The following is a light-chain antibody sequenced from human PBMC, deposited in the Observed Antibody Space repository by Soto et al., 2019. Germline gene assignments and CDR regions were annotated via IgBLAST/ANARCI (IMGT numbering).Light chain of an antibody. CDR2: GAS. Sequence: EIVMTQSPATLSVSPVERATLSCMASQSVSSNLAWYQQKPGQAPRLLLYGASARATGVPARFSGSGSGTQFTLTISSLQAEDVAVYYCQQYYSTPRTFGQGTKVDIK. CDR1: QSVSSN. CDR3: QQYYSTPRT. J-gene: IGKJ1*01. V-gene: IGKV3-15*01.